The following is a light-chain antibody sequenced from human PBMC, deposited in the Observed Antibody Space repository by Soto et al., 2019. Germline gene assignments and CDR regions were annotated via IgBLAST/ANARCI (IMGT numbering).Light chain of an antibody. CDR1: QSVSSY. Sequence: EIVLTQSPATLSLSPGERATLSCRASQSVSSYLAWYQQKPGQAPRLLIYDASNRATGIPARFSGSGSGTDFTLTISSLAPEDFAVYYCQQRSNSWTFGQGTKVDI. J-gene: IGKJ1*01. CDR2: DAS. CDR3: QQRSNSWT. V-gene: IGKV3-11*01.